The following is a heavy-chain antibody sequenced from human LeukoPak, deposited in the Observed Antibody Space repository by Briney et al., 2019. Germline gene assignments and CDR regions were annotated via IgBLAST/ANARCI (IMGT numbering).Heavy chain of an antibody. CDR1: GYTFTSYY. CDR3: ARSSAYYNEADI. Sequence: ASVTVSCKTSGYTFTSYYMHWVRQAPGQGLEWMGIINPSGGSTTYAQNFQGRLTMTSATSTSTVYMELSSLRSEDTAVYYCARSSAYYNEADIWGQGTMVTASS. CDR2: INPSGGST. J-gene: IGHJ3*02. D-gene: IGHD3-9*01. V-gene: IGHV1-46*01.